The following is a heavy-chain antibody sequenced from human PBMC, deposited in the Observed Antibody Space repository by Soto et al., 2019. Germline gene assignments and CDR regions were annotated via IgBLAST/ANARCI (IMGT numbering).Heavy chain of an antibody. D-gene: IGHD6-25*01. CDR2: IKQDGSEK. V-gene: IGHV3-7*05. Sequence: LRLSCAASGFSFSSYWMSWVRQAPGKGLEWVANIKQDGSEKYYVDSVKGRFTISRDNAKNSLYLQMNSLRAEDTAVYYCARDIDPGSAPDYCTQRTLVTVSS. CDR1: GFSFSSYW. CDR3: ARDIDPGSAPDY. J-gene: IGHJ4*02.